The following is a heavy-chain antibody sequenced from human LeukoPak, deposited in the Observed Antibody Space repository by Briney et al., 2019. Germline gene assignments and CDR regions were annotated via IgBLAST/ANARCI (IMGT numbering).Heavy chain of an antibody. J-gene: IGHJ5*02. Sequence: ASVKVSCKASGYTFTSYAMHWVRQAPGQRLEWMGWISAYNGNTNYAQKLQGRVTMTTDTSTSTAYMELRSLRSDDTAVYYCARVRVEYSSSRWFDPWGQGTLVTVSS. D-gene: IGHD6-6*01. CDR2: ISAYNGNT. V-gene: IGHV1-18*01. CDR1: GYTFTSYA. CDR3: ARVRVEYSSSRWFDP.